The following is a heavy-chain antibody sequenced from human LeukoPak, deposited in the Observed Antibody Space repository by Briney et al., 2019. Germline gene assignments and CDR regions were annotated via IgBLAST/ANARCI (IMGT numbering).Heavy chain of an antibody. Sequence: GESLKISCAASGFTFSSYAMSWVRQAPGKGLEWVSAISGSGGSTYYADSVKGRFTISRDNSKNTLYPQMNSLRAEDTAVYYCAKDRRIVVVVAATPGADYWGQGTLVTVSS. V-gene: IGHV3-23*01. CDR2: ISGSGGST. D-gene: IGHD2-15*01. CDR3: AKDRRIVVVVAATPGADY. J-gene: IGHJ4*02. CDR1: GFTFSSYA.